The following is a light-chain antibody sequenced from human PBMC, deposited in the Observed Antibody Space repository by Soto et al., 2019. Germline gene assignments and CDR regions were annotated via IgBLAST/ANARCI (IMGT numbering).Light chain of an antibody. CDR2: DVS. CDR1: SSDIGHYNY. V-gene: IGLV2-14*03. Sequence: SVLTQPASVSGSPGQSITISCTGTSSDIGHYNYVSWYQQHPGNAPKLIIYDVSIRASGVSDRFSGSKSGNTASPTISGLQAEDEADYHCCSYTTTTSRVFGTGTKVTVL. J-gene: IGLJ1*01. CDR3: CSYTTTTSRV.